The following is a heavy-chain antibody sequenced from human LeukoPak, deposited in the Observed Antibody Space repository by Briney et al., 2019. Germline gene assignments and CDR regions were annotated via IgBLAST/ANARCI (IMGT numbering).Heavy chain of an antibody. D-gene: IGHD3-10*01. Sequence: GGSLRLSCAASGFPFRSYAMHWVRQAPGKALEYVSTISSDGGTTYYLNSVKGRFIISRDNSKNTLYLQMGSLTAEDMAVYYCAREGGMARGNGGFDIWGQGTMVTVSS. V-gene: IGHV3-64*01. J-gene: IGHJ3*02. CDR3: AREGGMARGNGGFDI. CDR1: GFPFRSYA. CDR2: ISSDGGTT.